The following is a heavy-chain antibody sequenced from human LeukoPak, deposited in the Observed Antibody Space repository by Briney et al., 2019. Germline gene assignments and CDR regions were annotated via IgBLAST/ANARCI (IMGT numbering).Heavy chain of an antibody. Sequence: SSETLSLTCTVPGGSISSYYWSWIRQPPGKGLEWIGYIYYSGSTNYNPSLKSRVTISVDTSKNQFSLKLSSVTAADTAVYYCAGASYDSSGVHWGQGTLVTVSS. J-gene: IGHJ4*02. D-gene: IGHD3-22*01. CDR2: IYYSGST. CDR1: GGSISSYY. CDR3: AGASYDSSGVH. V-gene: IGHV4-59*01.